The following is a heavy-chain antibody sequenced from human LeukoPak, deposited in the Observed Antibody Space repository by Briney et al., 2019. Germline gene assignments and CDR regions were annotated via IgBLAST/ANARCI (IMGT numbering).Heavy chain of an antibody. CDR3: ASQSSGWSGMDV. Sequence: PSETLSLTCAVYGGSFSGYYWSWIRQPPGKGLEWIGEINHSGSTNYNPSLKSRVTISVDTSKNQFSLKLSSVTAADTAVYYCASQSSGWSGMDVWGQGTTVTVSS. V-gene: IGHV4-34*01. CDR1: GGSFSGYY. J-gene: IGHJ6*02. CDR2: INHSGST. D-gene: IGHD6-19*01.